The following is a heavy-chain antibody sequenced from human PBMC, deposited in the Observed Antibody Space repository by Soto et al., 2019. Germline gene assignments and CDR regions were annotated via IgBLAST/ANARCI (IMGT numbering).Heavy chain of an antibody. CDR1: GGSISSYY. D-gene: IGHD2-15*01. Sequence: QVQLQESGPGLVKPSETLSLTCTVSGGSISSYYWSWIRQPPGKGLEWIGYIYYSGSTNYNPSLKSRVTISVDTSKNQFSLKLSSVTAADTAVYYCARAGGYCSGGSCPFDPWGQGTLVTVSS. V-gene: IGHV4-59*01. CDR3: ARAGGYCSGGSCPFDP. CDR2: IYYSGST. J-gene: IGHJ5*02.